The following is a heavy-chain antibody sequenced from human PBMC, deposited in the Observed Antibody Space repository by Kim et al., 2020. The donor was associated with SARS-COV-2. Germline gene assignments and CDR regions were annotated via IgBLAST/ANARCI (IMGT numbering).Heavy chain of an antibody. CDR2: ISVYNANT. CDR1: GYTFTSYG. D-gene: IGHD3-22*01. J-gene: IGHJ4*02. CDR3: ARDPAYDSSVYAPDY. V-gene: IGHV1-18*01. Sequence: ASVKVSCKASGYTFTSYGISWLRQAPGQGLEWMGWISVYNANTNYAQNLQARLTMTTDTSTSTAYMELRSLTSDDTAVYYCARDPAYDSSVYAPDYWGQGTLVTVSS.